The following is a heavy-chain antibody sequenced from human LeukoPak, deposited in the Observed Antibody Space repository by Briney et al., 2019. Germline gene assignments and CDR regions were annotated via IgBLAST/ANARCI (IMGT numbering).Heavy chain of an antibody. CDR2: IFNTGST. V-gene: IGHV4-61*02. CDR1: GDSIGRGSYY. CDR3: ARDICGYNYGCFDS. J-gene: IGHJ4*02. Sequence: PSQTLSLTCALSGDSIGRGSYYWGWIRQPAGKAPEWIGRIFNTGSTSYNPSLKSRVTISVDTSKNQFSLNLRSVTAADTAVYYCARDICGYNYGCFDSWGQGTLVTVSS. D-gene: IGHD5-18*01.